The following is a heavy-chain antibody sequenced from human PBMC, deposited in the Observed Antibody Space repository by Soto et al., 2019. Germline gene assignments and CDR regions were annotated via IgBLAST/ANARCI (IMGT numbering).Heavy chain of an antibody. V-gene: IGHV3-23*01. CDR3: ATFLVVGPPGYGMDV. CDR2: ISGSGAGT. Sequence: EVQLLESGGGLVQPGGSLRLSCAASGFTFSSYAMSWVRQAPGKGLEWVSVISGSGAGTYYADSVKGRFIISRDNSKNTVYLQRNSLRAEDTAVYYCATFLVVGPPGYGMDVWGQGTTVTISS. D-gene: IGHD2-15*01. J-gene: IGHJ6*02. CDR1: GFTFSSYA.